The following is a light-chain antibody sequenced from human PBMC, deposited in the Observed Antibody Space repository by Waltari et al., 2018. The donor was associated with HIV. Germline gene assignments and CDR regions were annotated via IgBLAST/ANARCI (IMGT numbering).Light chain of an antibody. J-gene: IGLJ2*01. CDR1: SDDIGGYNY. CDR2: EVN. V-gene: IGLV2-8*01. Sequence: QSALTQPPSASGSLGQSVTISCSGTSDDIGGYNYVFWYQQYPAKAPKLLIYEVNKRPSGVPDRFSGSKYLNTASLTVSGLQAEDEAHYFCSSFAGSNTVVFGGGTKLTVL. CDR3: SSFAGSNTVV.